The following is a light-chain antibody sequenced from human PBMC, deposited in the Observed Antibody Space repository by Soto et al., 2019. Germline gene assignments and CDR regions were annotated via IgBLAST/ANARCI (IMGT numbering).Light chain of an antibody. Sequence: ERVVTQSPASRSVSPCERASLSCRASQSVSSYLAWYQQKPGQAPRLLIYDASNRATGIPARFSGSGSGTEFTLTISSLQSEDFAVYYCQQYNSWPLTFGGGTKVDI. CDR3: QQYNSWPLT. CDR1: QSVSSY. J-gene: IGKJ4*01. V-gene: IGKV3D-15*01. CDR2: DAS.